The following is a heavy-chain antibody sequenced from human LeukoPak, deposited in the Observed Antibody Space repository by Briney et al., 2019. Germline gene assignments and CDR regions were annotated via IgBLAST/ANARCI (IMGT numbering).Heavy chain of an antibody. D-gene: IGHD1-1*01. CDR1: GFTFDNFA. CDR2: LNWSGDTV. CDR3: AKGSLSLATAPFNF. Sequence: PGGSLRLSCEASGFTFDNFAMNWVRQVPGKGLEWVAGLNWSGDTVGYADSVKGRFTISRDNAKNSLYLEMTNLRTEETAFYYCAKGSLSLATAPFNFWGQGTPVTLSS. J-gene: IGHJ4*02. V-gene: IGHV3-9*01.